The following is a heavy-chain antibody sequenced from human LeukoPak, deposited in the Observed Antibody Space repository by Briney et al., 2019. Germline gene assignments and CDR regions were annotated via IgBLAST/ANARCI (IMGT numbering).Heavy chain of an antibody. CDR3: ARGDYGGNPNDAFDI. J-gene: IGHJ3*02. CDR1: GFTFSSYW. V-gene: IGHV3-7*01. D-gene: IGHD4-23*01. Sequence: GGSLRLSCAASGFTFSSYWMSWVRQAPGKGLEWVANIKQDGSEKYYVDSVKGRFTISRDNAKSSLYLQMNSLRAEDTAVYYCARGDYGGNPNDAFDIWGQGTMVTVSS. CDR2: IKQDGSEK.